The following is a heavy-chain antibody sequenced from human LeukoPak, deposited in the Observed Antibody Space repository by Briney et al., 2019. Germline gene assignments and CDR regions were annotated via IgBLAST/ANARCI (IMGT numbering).Heavy chain of an antibody. Sequence: SQTLSLTCTVSGGSISSGSYYWSWIRQPAGKGLEWIGRIYTSGSTNYNPSLKSRVTISVDTSKNQFSLTLSSVTAADTAVYYCARGVSYYDYVWGSYGDWFDPWGQGTLVTVSS. V-gene: IGHV4-61*02. CDR1: GGSISSGSYY. J-gene: IGHJ5*02. CDR2: IYTSGST. D-gene: IGHD3-16*01. CDR3: ARGVSYYDYVWGSYGDWFDP.